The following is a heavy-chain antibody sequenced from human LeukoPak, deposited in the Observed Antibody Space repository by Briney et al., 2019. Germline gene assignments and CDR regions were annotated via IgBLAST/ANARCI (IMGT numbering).Heavy chain of an antibody. J-gene: IGHJ6*02. D-gene: IGHD1-26*01. CDR1: GGSISSYY. Sequence: PSETLSLTCTASGGSISSYYWSWIRQPPGKGLEWIGYIYYSGSTNYNPSLKSRVTISVDTSKNQFSLKLSSVTAADTAVYYCARAGPIVGATIVYYYGMDVWGQGTTVTVSS. V-gene: IGHV4-59*01. CDR3: ARAGPIVGATIVYYYGMDV. CDR2: IYYSGST.